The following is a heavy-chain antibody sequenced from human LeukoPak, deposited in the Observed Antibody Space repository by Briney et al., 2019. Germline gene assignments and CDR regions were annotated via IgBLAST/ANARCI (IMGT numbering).Heavy chain of an antibody. J-gene: IGHJ4*02. CDR1: GFTFSGHN. CDR2: VSISSGTI. Sequence: GGSLRLSCAASGFTFSGHNMNWVRQAPGKGLEWISFVSISSGTIYYADSVNGRFRISRDNAKSSLDLEMNSPRAEDTAVYYCARAMSTFGGVRNYFDSWGQGTLVTVSS. D-gene: IGHD3-16*01. CDR3: ARAMSTFGGVRNYFDS. V-gene: IGHV3-48*04.